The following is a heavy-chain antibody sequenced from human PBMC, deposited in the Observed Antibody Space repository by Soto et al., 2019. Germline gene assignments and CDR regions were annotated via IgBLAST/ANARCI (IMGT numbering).Heavy chain of an antibody. CDR1: GFTFSNFR. CDR3: TRDGGGLGV. Sequence: GGSLRLSCAASGFTFSNFRMHWVRQAPGKGLVWVSRINNDGSGIYYADSVKGRFTISRDDAKNTLFLQMNSLRAEDTAVYYCTRDGGGLGVWGQGTRVTVSS. D-gene: IGHD3-3*01. CDR2: INNDGSGI. V-gene: IGHV3-74*01. J-gene: IGHJ6*02.